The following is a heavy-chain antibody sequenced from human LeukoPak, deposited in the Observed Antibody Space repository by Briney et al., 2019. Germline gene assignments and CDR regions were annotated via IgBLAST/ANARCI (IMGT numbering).Heavy chain of an antibody. V-gene: IGHV3-30*18. J-gene: IGHJ4*02. CDR3: ANSPRPYFDY. Sequence: GGSLRLSCAASGFTFSSYGMHWVRQAPGEGLEWVAVISYDGSNKYYADSVKGRFTISRDNSKNTLCLQMNSLRAEDTAVYYCANSPRPYFDYWGQGTLVTVSS. CDR1: GFTFSSYG. CDR2: ISYDGSNK.